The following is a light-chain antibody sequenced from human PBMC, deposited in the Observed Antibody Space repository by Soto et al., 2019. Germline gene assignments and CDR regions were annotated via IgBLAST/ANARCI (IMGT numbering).Light chain of an antibody. J-gene: IGKJ1*01. CDR1: QNIHTN. CDR2: GAS. CDR3: QQYNKWPLT. V-gene: IGKV3-15*01. Sequence: EIVMTQSPATLSVSPGERATLSCRAGQNIHTNFAWYQQKPGRAPRLLFYGASTRATGIPVRFSGSASGTEFTLTISSLQSEDFTVYYCQQYNKWPLTFGQGTKVDIK.